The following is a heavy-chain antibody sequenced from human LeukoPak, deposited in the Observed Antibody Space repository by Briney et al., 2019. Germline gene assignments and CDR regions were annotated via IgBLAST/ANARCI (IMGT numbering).Heavy chain of an antibody. V-gene: IGHV3-9*01. CDR1: GFTFDDYA. CDR3: AKDYRGGDCYSGWYFDL. CDR2: ISYNSDTI. J-gene: IGHJ2*01. Sequence: PTGGSLRLSCAASGFTFDDYAMHWVRQAPGKGLEWVSGISYNSDTIAYADSVKGRFTISRDNAKNSLYLQMNSLRAEDTALYYCAKDYRGGDCYSGWYFDLWGRGTLVTVSS. D-gene: IGHD2-21*02.